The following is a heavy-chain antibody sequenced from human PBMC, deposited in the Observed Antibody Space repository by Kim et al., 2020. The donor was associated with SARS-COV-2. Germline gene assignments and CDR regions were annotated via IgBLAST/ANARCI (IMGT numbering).Heavy chain of an antibody. CDR2: INHSGST. V-gene: IGHV4-34*01. D-gene: IGHD2-15*01. Sequence: SETLSLTCAVYGGSFSGYYWSWIRQPPGKGLEWIGEINHSGSTNYNPSLKSRVTISVDTSKNQFSLKLSSVTAADTAVYYCARGNRPLGYCSGGSCRLRGGVHYYGMDVWGQGTTVTVSS. J-gene: IGHJ6*02. CDR3: ARGNRPLGYCSGGSCRLRGGVHYYGMDV. CDR1: GGSFSGYY.